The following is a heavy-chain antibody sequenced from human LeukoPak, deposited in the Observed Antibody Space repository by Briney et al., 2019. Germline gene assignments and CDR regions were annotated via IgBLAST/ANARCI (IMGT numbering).Heavy chain of an antibody. Sequence: GASVKVSCKASGGTFRSYAISWVRQAPGQGLEWMGGIIPIFGTANYAQKFQGRVTITTDESTSTAYMELSSLRSEDTAVYYCARSIFYGDYAPWYYFDYWGQGTLVTVSS. CDR1: GGTFRSYA. V-gene: IGHV1-69*05. J-gene: IGHJ4*02. D-gene: IGHD4-17*01. CDR2: IIPIFGTA. CDR3: ARSIFYGDYAPWYYFDY.